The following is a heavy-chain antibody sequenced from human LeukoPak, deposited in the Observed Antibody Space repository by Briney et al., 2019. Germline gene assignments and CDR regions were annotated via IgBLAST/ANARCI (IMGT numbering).Heavy chain of an antibody. CDR3: ARRSITGTTSAFFDY. D-gene: IGHD1-20*01. CDR1: GGSISSYY. Sequence: SETLSLTCTVSGGSISSYYWSWIRQPPGKGLEWIGYIYYSGSTNYNPSLKSRVTISVDTSKNQFSLKLSSVTAADAAVYYCARRSITGTTSAFFDYWGQGTLVTVSS. CDR2: IYYSGST. J-gene: IGHJ4*02. V-gene: IGHV4-59*01.